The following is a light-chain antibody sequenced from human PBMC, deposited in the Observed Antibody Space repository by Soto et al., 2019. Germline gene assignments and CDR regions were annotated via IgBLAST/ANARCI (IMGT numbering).Light chain of an antibody. Sequence: QSVLTQPPSVSAAPGQKVTISCSGSSSNIGNNYLSWYQQLPGTAPKLLIYENNKRPSGIPDRFSGSKSGTSATLCITGLQTGDEADYYCGTWDSSLSAVVFGGGTKLTVL. V-gene: IGLV1-51*02. CDR3: GTWDSSLSAVV. CDR2: ENN. J-gene: IGLJ2*01. CDR1: SSNIGNNY.